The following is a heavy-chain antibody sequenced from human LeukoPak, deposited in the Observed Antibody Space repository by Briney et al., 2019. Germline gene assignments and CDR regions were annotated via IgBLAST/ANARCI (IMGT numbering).Heavy chain of an antibody. CDR1: GFTFSSYA. CDR3: ARGQVLQFLEWLYYFDY. V-gene: IGHV3-30-3*01. D-gene: IGHD3-3*01. J-gene: IGHJ4*02. CDR2: ISYDGSNK. Sequence: PGRSLRLSCAASGFTFSSYAMHWVRQAPGKGLEWVAVISYDGSNKYYADSVKGRFTISRDNSKNTLYLQMNSLRAEDTAVYYCARGQVLQFLEWLYYFDYWGQGTLVTVSS.